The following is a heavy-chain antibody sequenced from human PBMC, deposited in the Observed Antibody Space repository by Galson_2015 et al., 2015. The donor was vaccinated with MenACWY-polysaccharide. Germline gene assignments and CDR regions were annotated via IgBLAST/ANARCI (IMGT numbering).Heavy chain of an antibody. D-gene: IGHD5-24*01. CDR3: ANWRWLPH. Sequence: SLRLSCVASGLTFSSSWMNWVRQAPGKGLEWVASIKPDGSEKYYVDSVKGRFSISRDNAKNSLYLQMNSLRAEDTAVYYCANWRWLPHWGQGTLVTVSS. J-gene: IGHJ4*02. CDR2: IKPDGSEK. CDR1: GLTFSSSW. V-gene: IGHV3-7*01.